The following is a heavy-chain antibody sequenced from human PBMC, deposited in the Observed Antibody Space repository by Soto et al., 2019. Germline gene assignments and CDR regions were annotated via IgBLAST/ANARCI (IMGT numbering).Heavy chain of an antibody. CDR1: GFTFSNYA. D-gene: IGHD3-22*01. Sequence: EVQLLESGGGLVQPGGSLRLSCVASGFTFSNYAMSWVRQAPGKGLEWVSAISGSGGSTYYPDSVKGRFTIFKDNSKNTLYLQMSNRRAEDTALYYCAKDRDGRGYYSLDYRGQGTLVTVSS. CDR2: ISGSGGST. CDR3: AKDRDGRGYYSLDY. V-gene: IGHV3-23*01. J-gene: IGHJ4*01.